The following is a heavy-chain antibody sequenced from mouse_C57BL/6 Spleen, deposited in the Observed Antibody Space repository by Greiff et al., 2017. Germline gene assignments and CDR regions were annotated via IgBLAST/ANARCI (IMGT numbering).Heavy chain of an antibody. CDR1: GYTFTDYY. CDR2: INPNNGGT. V-gene: IGHV1-26*01. Sequence: VQLQQPGAELVKPGASVKISCKASGYTFTDYYMNWVKQSHGKSLEWIGDINPNNGGTSYNQKFKGKATLTVDKSSSTAYMELRSLTSEDSAVYYCARRKDYYGSSLDYWGQGTTLTVSS. J-gene: IGHJ2*01. CDR3: ARRKDYYGSSLDY. D-gene: IGHD1-1*01.